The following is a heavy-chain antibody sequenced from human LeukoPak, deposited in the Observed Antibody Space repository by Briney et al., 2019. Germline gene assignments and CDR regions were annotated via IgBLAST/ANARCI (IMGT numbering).Heavy chain of an antibody. D-gene: IGHD2-15*01. Sequence: GGSLRLSCEVSGFSFSTYGMYWVRQAPGKGLEWVAFIRYDGSNKYYADSVKGRFTISRDNSKNTLHVQMNSLRAEDTAVYYCAKDHLPYCSGGSCYYFDYWGQGTLVTVSS. CDR2: IRYDGSNK. CDR1: GFSFSTYG. J-gene: IGHJ4*02. V-gene: IGHV3-30*02. CDR3: AKDHLPYCSGGSCYYFDY.